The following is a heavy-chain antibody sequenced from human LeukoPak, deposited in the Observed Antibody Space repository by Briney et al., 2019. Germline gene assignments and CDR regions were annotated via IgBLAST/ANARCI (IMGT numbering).Heavy chain of an antibody. D-gene: IGHD5-18*01. Sequence: PSETLSLTCTVSGGSISSYYWSWIRQPAGKGLEWIGYIYYSGSTNYNPSLKSRVTISVDTSKNQFSLKLSSVTAADTAVYYCAGGRGHSYGAFDYWGQGTLVTVSS. CDR2: IYYSGST. CDR1: GGSISSYY. J-gene: IGHJ4*02. V-gene: IGHV4-59*01. CDR3: AGGRGHSYGAFDY.